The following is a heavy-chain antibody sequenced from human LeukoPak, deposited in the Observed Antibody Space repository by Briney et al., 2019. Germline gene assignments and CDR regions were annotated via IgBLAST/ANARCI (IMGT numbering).Heavy chain of an antibody. CDR3: ARAYYGLINWFDP. V-gene: IGHV1-3*01. CDR2: INAGNGNT. J-gene: IGHJ5*02. Sequence: GASVKVSCKASGYTFTSYAMHWVRQAPGQRPEWMGWINAGNGNTKYSQKFQGRVTITRDTSASTAYMELSSLRSEDTAVYYCARAYYGLINWFDPWGQGTLVTVSS. CDR1: GYTFTSYA. D-gene: IGHD3-10*01.